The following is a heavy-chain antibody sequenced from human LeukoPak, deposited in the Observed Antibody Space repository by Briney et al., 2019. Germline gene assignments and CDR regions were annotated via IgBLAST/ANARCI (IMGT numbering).Heavy chain of an antibody. CDR1: GGTFSSSA. V-gene: IGHV1-69*04. J-gene: IGHJ6*02. CDR2: IIPVLNIT. Sequence: SVTVSCKTSGGTFSSSAITWVRQAPGQGLEWMGRIIPVLNITTYAQKFQGRVTITADTSTSTVYMELSSLRSEETAVYYCAKDQGLTAPPPYGLDVWGQGTTVIVTS. D-gene: IGHD5-18*01. CDR3: AKDQGLTAPPPYGLDV.